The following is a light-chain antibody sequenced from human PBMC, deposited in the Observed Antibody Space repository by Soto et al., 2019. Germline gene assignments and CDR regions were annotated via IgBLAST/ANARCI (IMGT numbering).Light chain of an antibody. J-gene: IGKJ5*01. Sequence: EIVLTQSPGTLSLSPGERATLSCRASQSVSSSYLAWYQQKPGQAPRLLIYGASSRATGIPARFSGSGSGTEFTLTISSLQSEDFALYYCQQYNNWPPMTFGQGTRLEIK. V-gene: IGKV3-15*01. CDR2: GAS. CDR1: QSVSSSY. CDR3: QQYNNWPPMT.